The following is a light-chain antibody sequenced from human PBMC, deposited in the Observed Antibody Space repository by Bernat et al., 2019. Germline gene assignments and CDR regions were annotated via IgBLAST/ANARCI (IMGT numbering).Light chain of an antibody. CDR1: QGISNY. CDR2: DAS. J-gene: IGKJ5*01. Sequence: IQMTQSPSSLSASVGDRLTITCRASQGISNYLNWYQQRPGKAPTLLIYDASNLKTGVPSRFSGSGSGTDFSFTISSLQPEDIATYFCQQYDDLPITFGQGTRLEIK. V-gene: IGKV1-33*01. CDR3: QQYDDLPIT.